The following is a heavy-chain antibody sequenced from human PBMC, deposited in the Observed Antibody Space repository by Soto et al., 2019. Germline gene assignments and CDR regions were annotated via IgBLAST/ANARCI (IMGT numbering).Heavy chain of an antibody. CDR2: IYPGDSDT. Sequence: GESLKISCKASGYRFTSYWIAWVRQMPGKGLEWMGIIYPGDSDTRYSPSFQGQVTISADKSISTAYLQWSSLKASDTALYYCAKARHYDFLTAFGRDFDCWGQGTPVTVSS. J-gene: IGHJ4*02. V-gene: IGHV5-51*01. CDR3: AKARHYDFLTAFGRDFDC. CDR1: GYRFTSYW. D-gene: IGHD3-9*01.